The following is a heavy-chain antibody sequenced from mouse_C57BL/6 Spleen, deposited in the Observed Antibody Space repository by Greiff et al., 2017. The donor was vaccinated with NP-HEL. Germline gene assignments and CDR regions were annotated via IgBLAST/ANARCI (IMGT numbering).Heavy chain of an antibody. D-gene: IGHD2-4*01. CDR1: GFTFSSYA. Sequence: EVKLMESGGGLVKPGGSLKLSCAASGFTFSSYAMSWVRQTPEKRLEWVATISDGGSYTYYPDNVKGRFTISRDNAKNNLYLQMSHLKSEDTAMYYCARDRDDYEEGWFAYWGKGTLVTVSA. CDR3: ARDRDDYEEGWFAY. V-gene: IGHV5-4*01. CDR2: ISDGGSYT. J-gene: IGHJ3*01.